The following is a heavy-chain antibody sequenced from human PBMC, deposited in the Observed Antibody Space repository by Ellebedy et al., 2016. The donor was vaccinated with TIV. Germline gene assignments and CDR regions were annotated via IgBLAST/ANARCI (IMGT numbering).Heavy chain of an antibody. CDR1: GASLTTYW. CDR2: ITPYRGT. J-gene: IGHJ4*02. Sequence: SETLSLXFAVYGASLTTYWWSWIRQPPGRGLEWIGEITPYRGTNYRPSLRSRVTISGDTSNNQFSLRLCSVTAADTAVYYSAGHPADFDFWGQGTLVTVSS. CDR3: AGHPADFDF. V-gene: IGHV4-34*01.